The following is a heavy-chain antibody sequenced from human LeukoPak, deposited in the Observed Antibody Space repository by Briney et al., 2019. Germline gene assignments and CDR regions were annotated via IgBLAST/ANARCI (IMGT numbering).Heavy chain of an antibody. J-gene: IGHJ4*02. CDR1: GFTFDDYA. V-gene: IGHV3-9*01. CDR3: AKDIGYSYGYGFDY. Sequence: GGSLRLSCAASGFTFDDYAMHWVRQAPGKGLEWVSGINWNSGSIGYADSVKGRFTISRDNAKNSLYLQMNSLRAEDTALYYCAKDIGYSYGYGFDYWGQGTLVTVSS. CDR2: INWNSGSI. D-gene: IGHD5-18*01.